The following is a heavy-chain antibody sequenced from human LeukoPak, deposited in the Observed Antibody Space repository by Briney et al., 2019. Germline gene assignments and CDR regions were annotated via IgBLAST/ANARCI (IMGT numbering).Heavy chain of an antibody. CDR3: ATDTASHFGGNLDY. J-gene: IGHJ4*02. CDR1: GFTFSSCG. CDR2: ISYDGSNK. V-gene: IGHV3-30*03. Sequence: GGSLRLSCAASGFTFSSCGMHWVRQAPGKGLEWVAVISYDGSNKYYADSVKGRFTISRDNSKNTLYLQMNSLRAEDTAVYYCATDTASHFGGNLDYWGQGTLVTVSS. D-gene: IGHD4-23*01.